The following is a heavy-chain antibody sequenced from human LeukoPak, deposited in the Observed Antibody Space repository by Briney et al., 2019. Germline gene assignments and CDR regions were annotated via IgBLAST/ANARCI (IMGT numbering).Heavy chain of an antibody. CDR1: GFTFSSYS. J-gene: IGHJ4*02. CDR3: ARDLGFYDFWSGTFDY. D-gene: IGHD3-3*01. V-gene: IGHV3-21*01. CDR2: ISSSSSYI. Sequence: KTGGSLRLSCAASGFTFSSYSMNWVRQAPGKGLEWVSSISSSSSYIYYADSVKGRFTISRDNAKNSLYLQMNSLRAEDTAVYYCARDLGFYDFWSGTFDYWGQGTLVTVSS.